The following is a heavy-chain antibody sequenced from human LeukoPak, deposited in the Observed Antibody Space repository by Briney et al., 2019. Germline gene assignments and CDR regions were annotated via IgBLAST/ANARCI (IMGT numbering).Heavy chain of an antibody. Sequence: SGGSLRLSCAASGFTFSSYAMHWVRQAPGKGLEWVAVISYDGSNKYYADSVKGRFTISRDNSKNTLYLQMNSLRAEDTAVYYCARDLWFGELLYYFDYWGQGTLVTVSS. J-gene: IGHJ4*02. V-gene: IGHV3-30*04. CDR2: ISYDGSNK. CDR1: GFTFSSYA. CDR3: ARDLWFGELLYYFDY. D-gene: IGHD3-10*01.